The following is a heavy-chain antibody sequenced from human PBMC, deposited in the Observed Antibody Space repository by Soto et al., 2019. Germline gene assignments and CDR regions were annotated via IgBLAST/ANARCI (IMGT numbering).Heavy chain of an antibody. Sequence: QVQLQESGPGLVKPSETLSLTCTVSGGSVSSGSYYWSWIRQPPGKGLEWIGYIYYSGSTNYNPSLKSRVNISVDTSNNQFSLKLISVTAADTAVYYCARGSGPNDAFDIWGQGTMVTVSS. CDR1: GGSVSSGSYY. V-gene: IGHV4-61*01. CDR3: ARGSGPNDAFDI. J-gene: IGHJ3*02. D-gene: IGHD2-15*01. CDR2: IYYSGST.